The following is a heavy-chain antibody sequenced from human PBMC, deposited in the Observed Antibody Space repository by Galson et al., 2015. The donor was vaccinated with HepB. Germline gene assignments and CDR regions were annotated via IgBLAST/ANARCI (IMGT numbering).Heavy chain of an antibody. J-gene: IGHJ5*02. CDR2: ISYDGSNK. V-gene: IGHV3-30*18. CDR1: GFTFSSYG. Sequence: SLRLSCAASGFTFSSYGMHWVRQAPGKGLEWVAVISYDGSNKYYADSVKGRFTISRDNSKNTLYLQMNSLRAEDTAVYYCAKDPYGSGRNWFDPWGQGTLVTVSS. D-gene: IGHD3-10*01. CDR3: AKDPYGSGRNWFDP.